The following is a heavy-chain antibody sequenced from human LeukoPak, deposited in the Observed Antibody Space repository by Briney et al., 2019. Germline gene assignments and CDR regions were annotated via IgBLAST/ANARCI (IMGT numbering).Heavy chain of an antibody. V-gene: IGHV3-30-3*01. D-gene: IGHD6-13*01. CDR2: ISYDGSNK. CDR1: GFTFSSYA. Sequence: GGSLRLSCAASGFTFSSYAMHWVRQAPGKGLEWVAVISYDGSNKYYADSVKGRFTISRDNSKNTLYLQMNSLRAEDTAVYYCARDRWSSTLEVFDYWGQGTPVTVSS. J-gene: IGHJ4*02. CDR3: ARDRWSSTLEVFDY.